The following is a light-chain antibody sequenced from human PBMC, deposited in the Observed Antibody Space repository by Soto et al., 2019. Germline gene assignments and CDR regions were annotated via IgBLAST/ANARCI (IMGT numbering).Light chain of an antibody. CDR3: CSYAGSSTYV. V-gene: IGLV2-23*01. CDR2: EGS. Sequence: QSVLTQPASVSGSPGQSITISCTGTISDIGGYNFISWYQHHPGKAPKLVIYEGSKRPSGVSNRFSGSKSGNTASLTISGLQAEDEADYYCCSYAGSSTYVFGTGTKLTVL. CDR1: ISDIGGYNF. J-gene: IGLJ1*01.